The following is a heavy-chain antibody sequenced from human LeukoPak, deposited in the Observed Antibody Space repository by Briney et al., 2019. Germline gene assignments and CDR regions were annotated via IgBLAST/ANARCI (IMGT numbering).Heavy chain of an antibody. CDR1: GGSISSGTYY. J-gene: IGHJ5*02. CDR2: VYYSGST. D-gene: IGHD2-2*02. V-gene: IGHV4-39*07. Sequence: KPSVTLSLTCTVSGGSISSGTYYWGWIRQPPGKGLQWIGSVYYSGSTYYNPSLQSRVTISVDTSKNHFSLKLSSVTAADTAVYYCARDSPDCGSTTCYKDWFDPWGQGTLVTVSS. CDR3: ARDSPDCGSTTCYKDWFDP.